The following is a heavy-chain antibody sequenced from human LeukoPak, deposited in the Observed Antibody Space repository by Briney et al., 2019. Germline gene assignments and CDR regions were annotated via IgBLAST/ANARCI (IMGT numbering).Heavy chain of an antibody. CDR3: ARARPWDSSRSYYFGMDV. V-gene: IGHV3-23*01. CDR1: GFTFSSYA. J-gene: IGHJ6*02. CDR2: IPGGGGAT. D-gene: IGHD3-22*01. Sequence: PGGSLRLSCEASGFTFSSYAIRWVRQAPGTGLEWVSSIPGGGGATYYADSVRGRFSISRDSSKNTVYLQMNSLRDEDTAVYYCARARPWDSSRSYYFGMDVWGHGTTVTVSS.